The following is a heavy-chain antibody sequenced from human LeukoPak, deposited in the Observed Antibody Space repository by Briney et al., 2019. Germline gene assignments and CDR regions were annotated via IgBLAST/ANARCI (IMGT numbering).Heavy chain of an antibody. Sequence: GGSLRLSCAASGFTFSSYWMSWVRQAPGKGLEWVANIKQDGSEKNYVDSVKGRFTISRDNAKTSLYLQMNSLRAEDTATYYCAKFNIVVVPAAAFEYWGQGTLVTVSS. CDR3: AKFNIVVVPAAAFEY. D-gene: IGHD2-2*01. V-gene: IGHV3-7*03. CDR1: GFTFSSYW. CDR2: IKQDGSEK. J-gene: IGHJ4*02.